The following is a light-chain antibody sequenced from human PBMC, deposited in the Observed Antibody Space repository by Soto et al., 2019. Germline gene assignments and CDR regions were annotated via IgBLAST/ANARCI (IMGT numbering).Light chain of an antibody. Sequence: QSVLTQPPSASGTPGQRVTISCSGSSSNIGSNTVNWYQQLPGTAPKLLIYSNNQRPSGVPGRFSGSKSGTSASLAISGLQSEDEGDDYCAAWDDSLNGPGVVFGGGTKLTVL. V-gene: IGLV1-44*01. CDR3: AAWDDSLNGPGVV. CDR2: SNN. J-gene: IGLJ2*01. CDR1: SSNIGSNT.